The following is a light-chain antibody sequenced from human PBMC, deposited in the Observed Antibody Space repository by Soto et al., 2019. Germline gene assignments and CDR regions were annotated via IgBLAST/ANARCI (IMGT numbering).Light chain of an antibody. Sequence: EVVMTQSPATLSVSPGARATLSCRASQSVNSNLAWYQQKPGQAPRLLIYGASTRATGLPARFSGSGSGTDFTLTISSLQSEDFAVYYCHQYNNWPFTFGPGTRVDIQ. CDR3: HQYNNWPFT. CDR2: GAS. CDR1: QSVNSN. J-gene: IGKJ3*01. V-gene: IGKV3-15*01.